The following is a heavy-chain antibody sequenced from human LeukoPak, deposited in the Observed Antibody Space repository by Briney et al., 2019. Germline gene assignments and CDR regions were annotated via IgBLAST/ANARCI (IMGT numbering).Heavy chain of an antibody. D-gene: IGHD2-15*01. CDR1: GFTFSSYA. Sequence: PGGSLRLSCAASGFTFSSYAMSWVRQAPGKGLEWVSAISGSGGSTYYADSVKGWFTISRDNSKNTLYLQMNSLRAEDTAVYYCAKDLRSAWYFDYWGQGTLVTVSS. CDR2: ISGSGGST. V-gene: IGHV3-23*01. CDR3: AKDLRSAWYFDY. J-gene: IGHJ4*02.